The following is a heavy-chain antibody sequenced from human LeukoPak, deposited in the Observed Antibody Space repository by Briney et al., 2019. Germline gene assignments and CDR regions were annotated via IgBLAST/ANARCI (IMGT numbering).Heavy chain of an antibody. V-gene: IGHV1-8*01. J-gene: IGHJ1*01. Sequence: ASVKVSSKPSGYTFTSYDINSVRQATEQGLEWMGWMNPNSGNTGYAQKFQGRVTMTRNTSISTAYMELSSLRSEDTAVYYCARGMVRGVNEHWGQGTLVTVSS. D-gene: IGHD3-10*01. CDR1: GYTFTSYD. CDR2: MNPNSGNT. CDR3: ARGMVRGVNEH.